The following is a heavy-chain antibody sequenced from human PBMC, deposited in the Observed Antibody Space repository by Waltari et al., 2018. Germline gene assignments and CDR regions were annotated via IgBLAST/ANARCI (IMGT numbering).Heavy chain of an antibody. D-gene: IGHD2-8*01. CDR1: GGSFSGYY. J-gene: IGHJ6*03. Sequence: QVQLQQWGAGLLKPSETLSLTCAVYGGSFSGYYWSWIRQPPGKGLEWIGEINHSGSTNYNPSLKSRVTIAVDTSKNQFSLKLSSVTAADTAVYYCARAGIGVYAYYYYYYYMDVWGKGTTVTVSS. V-gene: IGHV4-34*01. CDR2: INHSGST. CDR3: ARAGIGVYAYYYYYYYMDV.